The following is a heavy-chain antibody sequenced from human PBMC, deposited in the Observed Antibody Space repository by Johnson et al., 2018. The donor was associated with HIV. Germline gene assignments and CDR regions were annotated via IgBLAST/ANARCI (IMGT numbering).Heavy chain of an antibody. D-gene: IGHD3-3*01. Sequence: VQLVESGGGVARPGGSLRLSCVASGFTFDDYGMSWVRQAPGKGLEWVSGINWNGGSIHSAAYVKGRVTISSDNDKKSLYLQMNSLRAEDTALYHCARVTIFGVVIDHDAFDIWGQGAMVTVSS. V-gene: IGHV3-20*01. CDR3: ARVTIFGVVIDHDAFDI. CDR2: INWNGGSI. J-gene: IGHJ3*02. CDR1: GFTFDDYG.